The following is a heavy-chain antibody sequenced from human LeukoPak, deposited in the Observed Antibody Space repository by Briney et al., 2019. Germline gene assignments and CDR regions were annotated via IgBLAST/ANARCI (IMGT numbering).Heavy chain of an antibody. V-gene: IGHV3-9*03. D-gene: IGHD4-23*01. CDR1: GFTFDDYA. J-gene: IGHJ4*02. CDR3: AKSSSHYGGAFDY. Sequence: PGGSLRLSCAASGFTFDDYAMHWVRQAPGKGLEWVSGISWNSGSIGYADSVKGRFTISRDNAKNSLYLQMNSLRAEDMALYYCAKSSSHYGGAFDYCGQGTLVTVSS. CDR2: ISWNSGSI.